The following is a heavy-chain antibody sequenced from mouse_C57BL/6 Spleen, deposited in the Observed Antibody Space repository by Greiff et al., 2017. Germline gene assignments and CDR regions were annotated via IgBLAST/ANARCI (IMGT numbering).Heavy chain of an antibody. V-gene: IGHV1-15*01. Sequence: QVQLQQSGAELVRPGASVTLSCKASGYTFTDYEMHWVKQTPVHGLEWIGAIDPETGGTAYNQKFKGKAILTADKSSSTAYMELRSLTSEDSAVYYCTRSCSNYPAWFAYWGQGTLVTVSA. CDR2: IDPETGGT. CDR1: GYTFTDYE. D-gene: IGHD2-5*01. CDR3: TRSCSNYPAWFAY. J-gene: IGHJ3*01.